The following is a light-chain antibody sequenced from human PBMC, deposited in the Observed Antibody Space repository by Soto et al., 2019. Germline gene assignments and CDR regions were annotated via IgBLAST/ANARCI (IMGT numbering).Light chain of an antibody. CDR1: SSNIGAGHD. J-gene: IGLJ1*01. CDR3: QSSDSSLSGSEV. Sequence: QSVLTQPPSVSGAPGQRVTISCTGSSSNIGAGHDVHWYQHLPGTAPKLLIYGNGNRPSGVPDRFSGSKSGTSASLAITGLQTEDEADYYCQSSDSSLSGSEVFGTGTKVTVL. CDR2: GNG. V-gene: IGLV1-40*01.